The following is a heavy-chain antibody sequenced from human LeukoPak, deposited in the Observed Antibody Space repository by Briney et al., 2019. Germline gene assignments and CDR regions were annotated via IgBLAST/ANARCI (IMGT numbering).Heavy chain of an antibody. Sequence: ASVKVSCKVSGHTLTELSMHWVRQAPGKGLEWMGHYDPEDGETIYAQKFQGRFTMTEDTTTETAYMELSSLRSEDTAVYYCAKSGSGSDVRAHYYYYGMDVWGQGTTVAVSS. D-gene: IGHD3-10*01. V-gene: IGHV1-24*01. CDR3: AKSGSGSDVRAHYYYYGMDV. J-gene: IGHJ6*02. CDR2: YDPEDGET. CDR1: GHTLTELS.